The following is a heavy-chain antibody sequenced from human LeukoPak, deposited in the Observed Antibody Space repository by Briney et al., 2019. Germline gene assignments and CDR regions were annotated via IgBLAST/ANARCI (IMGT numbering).Heavy chain of an antibody. CDR3: ARQSRDGSKNRGYCFDY. D-gene: IGHD3-10*01. J-gene: IGHJ4*02. V-gene: IGHV5-51*01. CDR1: GFIFTNYW. CDR2: IYPADSDT. Sequence: PGESLKISCQVSGFIFTNYWIGWVRQMPGKGLESMGLIYPADSDTTYSPSFQGQVTISADRSISTVYLQWSSLKASDTAMYYCARQSRDGSKNRGYCFDYWGQGTLVTVSS.